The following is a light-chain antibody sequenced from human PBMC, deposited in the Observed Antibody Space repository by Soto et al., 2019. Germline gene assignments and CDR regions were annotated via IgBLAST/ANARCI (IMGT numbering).Light chain of an antibody. CDR3: TSYTSSSTLV. CDR1: NSDVGGYNY. Sequence: QSVLTQPASGSASPGQSITISCTGTNSDVGGYNYVSWYRQHPGKAPKLMIYDVSNRPSGVSNRFSGSKSGNTASLTISVLQAEDEADYYCTSYTSSSTLVFGGGTKLTVL. V-gene: IGLV2-14*01. J-gene: IGLJ2*01. CDR2: DVS.